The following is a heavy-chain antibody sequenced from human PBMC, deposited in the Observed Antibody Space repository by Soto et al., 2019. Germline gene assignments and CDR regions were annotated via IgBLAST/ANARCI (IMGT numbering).Heavy chain of an antibody. J-gene: IGHJ3*02. D-gene: IGHD5-12*01. CDR2: IYYSGST. V-gene: IGHV4-30-4*01. CDR1: GVSISSGDYY. Sequence: ASETLSLTCTVSGVSISSGDYYWSWIRQPPGKGLEWIGYIYYSGSTYYNPSLKSRVTISVDRSKNQFSLKLSSVTAADTAVYYCARDAVAGVATPKDAFDIWGQGTMVTVSS. CDR3: ARDAVAGVATPKDAFDI.